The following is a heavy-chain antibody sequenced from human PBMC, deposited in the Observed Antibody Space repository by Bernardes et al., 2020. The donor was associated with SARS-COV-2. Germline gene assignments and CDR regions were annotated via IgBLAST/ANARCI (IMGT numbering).Heavy chain of an antibody. CDR3: AKLGIAAANEYFQH. D-gene: IGHD6-13*01. Sequence: GGSLRLSCAASGFTFSSYGMHWVRQAPGKGLEWVAVISYDGSNKYYADSVKGRFTISRDNSKNTLYLQMNSLRAEDTAVYYCAKLGIAAANEYFQHWGQGTLVTVSS. J-gene: IGHJ1*01. V-gene: IGHV3-30*18. CDR2: ISYDGSNK. CDR1: GFTFSSYG.